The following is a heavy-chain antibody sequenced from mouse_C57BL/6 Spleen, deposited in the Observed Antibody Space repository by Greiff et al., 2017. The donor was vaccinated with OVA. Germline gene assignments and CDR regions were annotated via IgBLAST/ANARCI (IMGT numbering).Heavy chain of an antibody. CDR3: ARGGNPYAMDY. J-gene: IGHJ4*01. Sequence: EVMLVESGGGLVKPGGSLKLSCAASGFTFSDYGMHWVRQAPEKGLEWVAYISSGSSTIYYADTVKGRFTISRDNAKNTLFLQMTSLRSEDTAMYYRARGGNPYAMDYWGQGTSVTVSS. D-gene: IGHD2-1*01. CDR1: GFTFSDYG. CDR2: ISSGSSTI. V-gene: IGHV5-17*01.